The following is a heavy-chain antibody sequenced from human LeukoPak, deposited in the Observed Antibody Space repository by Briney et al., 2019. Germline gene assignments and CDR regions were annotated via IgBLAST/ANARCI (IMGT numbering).Heavy chain of an antibody. Sequence: GGSLRLSCAASGFTFSSYGMDWVRQAPGKGLEWVAFIRYDGSNKYYADSVKGRFTISRDNSKHTLYLQMTSLRTEDTAVYYCAKDRDSSTWYFDYWGQGTLVTVSS. J-gene: IGHJ4*02. CDR1: GFTFSSYG. V-gene: IGHV3-30*02. D-gene: IGHD6-13*01. CDR2: IRYDGSNK. CDR3: AKDRDSSTWYFDY.